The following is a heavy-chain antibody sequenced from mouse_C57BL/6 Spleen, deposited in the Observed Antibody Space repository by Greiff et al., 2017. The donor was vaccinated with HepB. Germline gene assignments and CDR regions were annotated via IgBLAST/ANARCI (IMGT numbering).Heavy chain of an antibody. CDR1: GYTFTSYW. D-gene: IGHD3-1*01. CDR2: IDPSDSET. V-gene: IGHV1-52*01. J-gene: IGHJ3*01. Sequence: QVQLQQPGAELVRPGSSVKLSCKASGYTFTSYWMHWVKQRPIQGLEWIGNIDPSDSETHYNQKFKDKATLTVDKSSSTAYMQLSSLTSEDSAVYYCAREGGGLWFAYWGQGTLVTVSA. CDR3: AREGGGLWFAY.